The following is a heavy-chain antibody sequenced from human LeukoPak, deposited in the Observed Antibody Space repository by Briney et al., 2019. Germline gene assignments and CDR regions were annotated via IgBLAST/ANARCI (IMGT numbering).Heavy chain of an antibody. CDR2: INHSGST. CDR1: GGSFSGYY. V-gene: IGHV4-34*01. D-gene: IGHD6-13*01. J-gene: IGHJ4*02. CDR3: ARGRQQGREGSFDY. Sequence: SETLSLTCAVYGGSFSGYYWSWLRQPPGKGLEWIGEINHSGSTNYNPSLKGRVTISVDTSKNQFSLKLSSMTAADTAVYYCARGRQQGREGSFDYWGQGTLVTVSS.